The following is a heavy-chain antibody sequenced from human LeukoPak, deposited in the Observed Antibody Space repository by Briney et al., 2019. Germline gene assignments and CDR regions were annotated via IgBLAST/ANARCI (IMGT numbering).Heavy chain of an antibody. CDR3: ARARGYYGSGSYYKGYYFDY. D-gene: IGHD3-10*01. V-gene: IGHV1-18*01. CDR2: ISAYNGNT. CDR1: GYTFTSYG. J-gene: IGHJ4*02. Sequence: ASVKVSCKASGYTFTSYGISWVRQAPGQGLKWMGWISAYNGNTNYAQKLQGRVTMTTDTSTSTAYMELRSLRSDDTAVYYCARARGYYGSGSYYKGYYFDYWGQGTLVTVSS.